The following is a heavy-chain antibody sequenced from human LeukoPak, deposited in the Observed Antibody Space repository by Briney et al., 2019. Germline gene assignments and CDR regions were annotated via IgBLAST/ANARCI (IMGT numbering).Heavy chain of an antibody. CDR2: ISGSGDNT. J-gene: IGHJ5*02. CDR3: AKGGRGLKWFDP. V-gene: IGHV3-23*01. Sequence: GGSLRLSCAASGFTFSNYAMNWVRQAPGKGLEWVSGISGSGDNTYYADSVKGRFTISRDNSKNTLYLQMNSLRAEDTAVYCCAKGGRGLKWFDPWGQGTLVTVSS. D-gene: IGHD3-16*01. CDR1: GFTFSNYA.